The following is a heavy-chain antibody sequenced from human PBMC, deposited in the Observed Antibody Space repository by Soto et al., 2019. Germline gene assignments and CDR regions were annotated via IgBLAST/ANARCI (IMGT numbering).Heavy chain of an antibody. CDR3: AKDKGGTPYYIDS. D-gene: IGHD6-25*01. CDR2: INWNSDKV. V-gene: IGHV3-9*01. J-gene: IGHJ4*02. CDR1: GFNFGNYA. Sequence: VLLVESGGGLVQPGRSLRLSCAVSGFNFGNYAMHWVRQAPGKGLEWVAAINWNSDKVAYAGSVLGRFTILRDSAKNSLHLKMNDLTTEXXXLYYCAKDKGGTPYYIDSWGQGILVT.